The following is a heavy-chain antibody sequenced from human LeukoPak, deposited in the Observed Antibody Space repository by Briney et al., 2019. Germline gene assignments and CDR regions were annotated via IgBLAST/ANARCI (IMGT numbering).Heavy chain of an antibody. V-gene: IGHV3-30*02. CDR1: GLTFSNNG. CDR2: IRYDGSNK. CDR3: AKDRWDSSSWSGFDY. Sequence: GGSLRLSCAASGLTFSNNGMHWVRQAPGKGLEWVAFIRYDGSNKHYADSVKGRFTVSRDNSENTLYLQLNSLKPDDTAVYYCAKDRWDSSSWSGFDYWGQGTLVTVSS. D-gene: IGHD6-13*01. J-gene: IGHJ4*02.